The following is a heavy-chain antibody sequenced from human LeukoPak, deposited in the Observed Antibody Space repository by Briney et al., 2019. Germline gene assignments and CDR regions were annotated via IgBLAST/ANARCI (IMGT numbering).Heavy chain of an antibody. CDR1: GGSFSGYY. Sequence: PSETLSLTCAVYGGSFSGYYWSWIRQPPGKGLEWIGEINHSGSTNYNPSLKSRFTISVDTSKNQFSLKLSSVTAADTAVYYCASEVLERWAGDAFDIWGQGTMVTVSS. J-gene: IGHJ3*02. CDR3: ASEVLERWAGDAFDI. D-gene: IGHD1-1*01. CDR2: INHSGST. V-gene: IGHV4-34*01.